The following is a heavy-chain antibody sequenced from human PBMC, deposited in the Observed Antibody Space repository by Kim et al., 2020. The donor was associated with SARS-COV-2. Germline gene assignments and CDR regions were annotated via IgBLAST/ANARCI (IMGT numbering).Heavy chain of an antibody. CDR2: ISSSSNTI. D-gene: IGHD2-2*01. CDR1: GFTFNSYS. J-gene: IGHJ4*02. Sequence: GGSLRLSCAASGFTFNSYSMNWVRQAPGKGLEWVSYISSSSNTIYYADSVKGRFTISRDNAKNSLYLQLNSLRAEDTAVYYCARELWDIVVVPAAIDYWGQGTLVTVSS. CDR3: ARELWDIVVVPAAIDY. V-gene: IGHV3-48*04.